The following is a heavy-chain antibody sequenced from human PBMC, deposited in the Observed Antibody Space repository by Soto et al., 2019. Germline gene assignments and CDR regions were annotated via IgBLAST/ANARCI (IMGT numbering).Heavy chain of an antibody. CDR1: GFTFSSYS. Sequence: GGSLRLSCAASGFTFSSYSMNWVRQAPGKGLEWVSYISSSSSTIYYADSVKGRFTISRDNAKNSLYLQMNSLRAEDTAVYYCARERVVPAAITRYYYYYYMDVWGKGTTVTVSS. CDR2: ISSSSSTI. D-gene: IGHD2-2*01. V-gene: IGHV3-48*01. J-gene: IGHJ6*03. CDR3: ARERVVPAAITRYYYYYYMDV.